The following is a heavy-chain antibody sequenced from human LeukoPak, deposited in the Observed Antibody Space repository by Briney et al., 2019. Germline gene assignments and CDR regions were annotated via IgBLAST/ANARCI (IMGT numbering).Heavy chain of an antibody. V-gene: IGHV3-48*01. CDR2: ISGTSSTI. CDR3: ARWLDP. Sequence: GGSLRLSCAASGFTFSSYDMNWVRQAPGRGLEWVSYISGTSSTIYYADSVKGRFTISRDNVKNSLYLQMNSLRAEDTAVYYCARWLDPWGQGTLVIVSS. CDR1: GFTFSSYD. J-gene: IGHJ5*02.